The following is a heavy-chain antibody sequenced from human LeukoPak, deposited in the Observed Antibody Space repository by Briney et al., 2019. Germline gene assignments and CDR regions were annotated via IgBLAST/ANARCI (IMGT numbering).Heavy chain of an antibody. D-gene: IGHD3-10*01. CDR3: ARGPVFSLERGSFDY. Sequence: PSETLSLTCTVSGGSISSYYWSWIRQPPGKGLEWIGYIYYSGSTNYNPSLKSRVTTSVDTSKNQFSLKLSSVTAADTAVYYCARGPVFSLERGSFDYWGQGTLVTVSS. V-gene: IGHV4-59*08. CDR1: GGSISSYY. CDR2: IYYSGST. J-gene: IGHJ4*02.